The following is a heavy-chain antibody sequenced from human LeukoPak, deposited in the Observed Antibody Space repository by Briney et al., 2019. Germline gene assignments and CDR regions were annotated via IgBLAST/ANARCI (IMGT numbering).Heavy chain of an antibody. V-gene: IGHV1-18*01. CDR2: ISTYYGNT. J-gene: IGHJ4*02. CDR1: GYTFTSYG. D-gene: IGHD3-10*01. Sequence: ASVKVSCKASGYTFTSYGFSWVRQAPGQGLEWMGWISTYYGNTNYAQKLQDRVTMTTDTSTSTAYMELTSLRSDDTAVYYCARVYSTDYYGSGDRPFLFDYWGQGTVVTVSS. CDR3: ARVYSTDYYGSGDRPFLFDY.